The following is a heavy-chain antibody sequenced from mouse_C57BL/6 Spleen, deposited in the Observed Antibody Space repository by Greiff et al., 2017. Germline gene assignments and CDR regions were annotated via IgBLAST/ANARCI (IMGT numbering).Heavy chain of an antibody. CDR1: GYTFTDYN. CDR2: INPNNGGT. Sequence: EVQLQQSGPELVKPGASVKMSCKASGYTFTDYNMHWVKQSHGKSLEWIGYINPNNGGTSYNQKFKGKATLTVNKSSSTAYMELRSLTSEDSAVYYCASARLRPYFDYWGQGTTLTVSS. V-gene: IGHV1-22*01. J-gene: IGHJ2*01. CDR3: ASARLRPYFDY. D-gene: IGHD2-4*01.